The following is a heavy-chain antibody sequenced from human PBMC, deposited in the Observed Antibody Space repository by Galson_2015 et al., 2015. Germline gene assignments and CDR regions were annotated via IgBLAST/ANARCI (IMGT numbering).Heavy chain of an antibody. CDR2: IWYDGSNK. Sequence: SLRLSCAASGFTFNSYGMHWVRQAPGKGLEWVATIWYDGSNKQYADSVKGRLTISRDNSKNTLYLQMKSLRADGTAVYYCAGGHCTNGVCYHDAFDIWGQGTVVTVSS. D-gene: IGHD2-8*01. J-gene: IGHJ3*02. CDR3: AGGHCTNGVCYHDAFDI. CDR1: GFTFNSYG. V-gene: IGHV3-33*01.